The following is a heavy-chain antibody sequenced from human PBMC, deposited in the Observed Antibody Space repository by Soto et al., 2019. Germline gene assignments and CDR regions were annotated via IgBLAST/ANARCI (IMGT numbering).Heavy chain of an antibody. D-gene: IGHD3-3*01. CDR1: GFTFSNYN. CDR2: IRSTSSTL. CDR3: ARDPDDLWSGYYFDY. J-gene: IGHJ4*02. V-gene: IGHV3-48*02. Sequence: PGGSLRLSCAASGFTFSNYNMIWVRQAPGKGLEWVSYIRSTSSTLSYADSVMGRFTISRDNAKNSLYLQMNSLRDEDTAVYYCARDPDDLWSGYYFDYWGQGTLVTV.